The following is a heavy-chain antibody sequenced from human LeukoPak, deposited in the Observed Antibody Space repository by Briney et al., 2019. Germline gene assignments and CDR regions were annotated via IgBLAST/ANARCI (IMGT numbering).Heavy chain of an antibody. D-gene: IGHD6-13*01. V-gene: IGHV4-59*01. CDR3: ARGPAAGIDTGHYDY. J-gene: IGHJ4*02. Sequence: SETLSLTCTVYGGPIRSYYWTWIRQPPGKGLEWIGRIYYTGSTTYNPSLKSRVTISVDTSKNQFSLKLTSVTAADTAVYYCARGPAAGIDTGHYDYWGQGTLVTVSS. CDR1: GGPIRSYY. CDR2: IYYTGST.